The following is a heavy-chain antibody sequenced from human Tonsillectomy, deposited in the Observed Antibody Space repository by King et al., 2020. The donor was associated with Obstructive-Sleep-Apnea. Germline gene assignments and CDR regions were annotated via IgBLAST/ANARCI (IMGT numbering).Heavy chain of an antibody. CDR1: GGTFSKSA. Sequence: QLVQSGAEVKKPGSSVKVSCKASGGTFSKSAITWVRQAPGQGLEWMGGIIPILGITNYAQTFQGRVTINADKSTSTAYMELSSLTSEDTAVYYCARDPKGCRGGSCPMFYGMDVWGQGTTVTVAS. V-gene: IGHV1-69*10. J-gene: IGHJ6*02. CDR2: IIPILGIT. CDR3: ARDPKGCRGGSCPMFYGMDV. D-gene: IGHD2-15*01.